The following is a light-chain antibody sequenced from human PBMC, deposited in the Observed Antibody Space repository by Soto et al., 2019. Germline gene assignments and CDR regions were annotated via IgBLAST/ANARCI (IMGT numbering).Light chain of an antibody. CDR3: QQSYRTPYT. Sequence: DIQMTQFPSSLSASVGDRVTITCRASQTINSYLNWYQHKPGKAPKLLIYAASTLQSGVPSRFSGSGSGTDFTLTISSLQPEDFATYYCQQSYRTPYTFGQGNKLEIK. CDR1: QTINSY. V-gene: IGKV1-39*01. CDR2: AAS. J-gene: IGKJ2*01.